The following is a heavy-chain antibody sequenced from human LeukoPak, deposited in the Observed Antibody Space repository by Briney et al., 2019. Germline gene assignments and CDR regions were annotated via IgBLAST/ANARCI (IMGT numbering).Heavy chain of an antibody. Sequence: SQTLSLTCAVSGDSVSNKNAAWNWLRQSPSRGLEWLGSTYYRSEWHTDYAFSVKGRITINADTSKNQFSLQLGYVTPEDTAVYYCASGWALSWGQGTLVTVSS. D-gene: IGHD1-26*01. V-gene: IGHV6-1*01. J-gene: IGHJ5*02. CDR3: ASGWALS. CDR1: GDSVSNKNAA. CDR2: TYYRSEWHT.